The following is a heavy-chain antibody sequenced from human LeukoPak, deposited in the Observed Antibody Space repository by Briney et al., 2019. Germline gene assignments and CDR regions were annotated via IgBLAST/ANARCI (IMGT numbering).Heavy chain of an antibody. CDR2: IWYDGSNK. V-gene: IGHV3-33*06. J-gene: IGHJ6*03. Sequence: GGSLRLSCAASGFTFSSYGMHWVRQAPGKGLEWVAVIWYDGSNKYYADSVKGRFTISRDNSKNTLYLQMNSLGAEDTAVYYCAKGPHVEVSSGYYYYYYYMDVWGKGTTVTVSS. CDR1: GFTFSSYG. D-gene: IGHD3-22*01. CDR3: AKGPHVEVSSGYYYYYYYMDV.